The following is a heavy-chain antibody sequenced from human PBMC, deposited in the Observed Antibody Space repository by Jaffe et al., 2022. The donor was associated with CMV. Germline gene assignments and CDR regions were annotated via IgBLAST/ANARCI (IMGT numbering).Heavy chain of an antibody. V-gene: IGHV4-39*01. D-gene: IGHD3-10*01. CDR3: GRATISGGGFDI. J-gene: IGHJ3*02. CDR2: IYFTGSST. Sequence: QLQLQESGPGLVKPSETLSLTCTASGGSISSSSYYWGWTRQPPGKGLEWIGSIYFTGSSTYYNSSLKSRVTISVDTSKNQFSLRLSSVTATDTAVYYCGRATISGGGFDIWGQGTMVTVSS. CDR1: GGSISSSSYY.